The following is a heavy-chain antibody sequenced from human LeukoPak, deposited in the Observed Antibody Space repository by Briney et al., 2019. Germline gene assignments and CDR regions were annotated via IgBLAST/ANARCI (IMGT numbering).Heavy chain of an antibody. Sequence: GGSLRLSCAASGYTFSSYWMSWVRQAPGKGLEWVANIKQDGSERYYVDSLKGQFTISRDNAKNSLYLQMNSLRAEDTAVYYCARVASYAFDIWGQGTMVTVSS. CDR2: IKQDGSER. D-gene: IGHD6-6*01. V-gene: IGHV3-7*01. CDR1: GYTFSSYW. J-gene: IGHJ3*02. CDR3: ARVASYAFDI.